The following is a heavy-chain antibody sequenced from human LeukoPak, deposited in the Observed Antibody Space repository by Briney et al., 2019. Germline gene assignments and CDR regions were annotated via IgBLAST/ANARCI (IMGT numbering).Heavy chain of an antibody. Sequence: GGSLRLSCIVSGFTVSSNSMSWVRQAPGKGLEWVANIKQDGSEKYYVDSVKGRFTISRDNAKNSLYLQMNSLRAEDTAVYYCARDGAAPNCFDIWGQGTMVTVSS. CDR3: ARDGAAPNCFDI. CDR1: GFTVSSNS. J-gene: IGHJ3*02. V-gene: IGHV3-7*01. D-gene: IGHD6-6*01. CDR2: IKQDGSEK.